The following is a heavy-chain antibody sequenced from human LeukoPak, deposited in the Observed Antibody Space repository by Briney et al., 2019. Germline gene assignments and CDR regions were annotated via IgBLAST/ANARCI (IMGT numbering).Heavy chain of an antibody. CDR3: ARVLGRPPVVATIDY. V-gene: IGHV4-59*01. D-gene: IGHD5-12*01. CDR1: GGSISSYY. CDR2: IYYSGST. Sequence: SETLSLTCTVSGGSISSYYWSWIRQPPGKGLEWIGYIYYSGSTNYNPSLKSRVTTSVDTSKNQFSLKLSSVTAADTAVYYCARVLGRPPVVATIDYWGKGTLVTVSS. J-gene: IGHJ4*02.